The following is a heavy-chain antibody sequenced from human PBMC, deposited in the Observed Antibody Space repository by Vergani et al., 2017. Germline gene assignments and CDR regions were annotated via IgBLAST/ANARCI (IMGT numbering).Heavy chain of an antibody. D-gene: IGHD3-22*01. CDR2: INPNSGGT. Sequence: QVQLVQSGAEVKKPGASVKVSCKASGYTFTGYYMHWVRQAPGQGLEWMGWINPNSGGTNYAQKFQGRVTMTRDTSISTAYMELSRLRSDDTAVYYCARVTYYYDSSGYYHNAFDIWGQGTMVTVSS. CDR3: ARVTYYYDSSGYYHNAFDI. CDR1: GYTFTGYY. J-gene: IGHJ3*02. V-gene: IGHV1-2*02.